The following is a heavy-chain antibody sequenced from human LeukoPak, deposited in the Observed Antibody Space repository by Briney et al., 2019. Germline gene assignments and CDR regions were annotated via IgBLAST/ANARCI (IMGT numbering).Heavy chain of an antibody. CDR2: IYPGHSDT. CDR1: GYSFATYW. Sequence: GESLKISWKGSGYSFATYWLDWVRQIPGEGLGWVGIIYPGHSDTRYSPSFQGQVHISADKPISTAYLQWSSLKPSDTALYYCTRWMVSTQELDYWGQGTLVTVSS. J-gene: IGHJ4*02. D-gene: IGHD5/OR15-5a*01. V-gene: IGHV5-51*04. CDR3: TRWMVSTQELDY.